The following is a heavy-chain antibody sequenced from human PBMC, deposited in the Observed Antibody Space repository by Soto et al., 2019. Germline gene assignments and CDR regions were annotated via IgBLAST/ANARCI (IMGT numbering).Heavy chain of an antibody. Sequence: SGPTLVNPTETLTLTCTVSGFSLSNARMGVSWIRQPPGKALEWLAHIFSNDEKSYSTSLKSRLTISRDTSKSQVVLTMTNMDPVDTATYYCARIQRISMIVVSNPYFDYWGQGALVTVSS. CDR1: GFSLSNARMG. J-gene: IGHJ4*02. CDR2: IFSNDEK. V-gene: IGHV2-26*01. CDR3: ARIQRISMIVVSNPYFDY. D-gene: IGHD3-22*01.